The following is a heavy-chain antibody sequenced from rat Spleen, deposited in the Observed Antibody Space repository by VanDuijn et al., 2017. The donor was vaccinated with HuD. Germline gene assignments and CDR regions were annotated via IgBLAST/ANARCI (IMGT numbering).Heavy chain of an antibody. CDR2: MRYNGDT. D-gene: IGHD4-3*01. CDR3: TREGGYEVWFAY. J-gene: IGHJ3*01. Sequence: QVQLKESGPGLVQPSQTLSLTCTVSGFSLTSYNVHWVRQPPGKGLEWMGRMRYNGDTSYNSALKSRLSISRDTSKNQVFLKMNSLQTDDTGTYYCTREGGYEVWFAYRGQGTLVTVSS. CDR1: GFSLTSYN. V-gene: IGHV2-63*01.